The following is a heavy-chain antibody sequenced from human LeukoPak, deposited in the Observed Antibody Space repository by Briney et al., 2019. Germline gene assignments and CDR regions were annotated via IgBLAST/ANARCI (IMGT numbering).Heavy chain of an antibody. CDR2: IYTSGST. Sequence: SETLSLTCTVSGGSISSHYWSWIRQPPGKGLEWIGYIYTSGSTNYNPSLKSRVTISVDTSKNQFSLKLSSVTAADTAVYYCARSRRENSGSSYYFDYWGRGTLVTVSS. J-gene: IGHJ4*02. CDR1: GGSISSHY. D-gene: IGHD1-26*01. CDR3: ARSRRENSGSSYYFDY. V-gene: IGHV4-4*09.